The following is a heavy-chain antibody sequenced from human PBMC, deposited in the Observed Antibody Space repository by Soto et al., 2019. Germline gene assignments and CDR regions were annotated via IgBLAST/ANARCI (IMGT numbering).Heavy chain of an antibody. CDR2: ISAYNGNT. D-gene: IGHD3-10*01. Sequence: QVQLVQSGAEVKKPGASVKVSCKASGYTFTSYGISWARQAPGQGLEWMGWISAYNGNTNYAQKLQGRGTMTTDTSKSTAYMELRSLRSDDTAVYCCARDTTMVRESEYFQHWGQGTLVTVSS. CDR3: ARDTTMVRESEYFQH. CDR1: GYTFTSYG. V-gene: IGHV1-18*01. J-gene: IGHJ1*01.